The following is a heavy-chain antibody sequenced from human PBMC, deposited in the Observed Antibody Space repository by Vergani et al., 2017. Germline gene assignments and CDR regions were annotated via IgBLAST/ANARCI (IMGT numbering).Heavy chain of an antibody. V-gene: IGHV7-4-1*02. CDR2: INTNSGNP. J-gene: IGHJ6*02. CDR3: ARGRQWRLTEYLYGMDV. CDR1: GYTFTNYP. Sequence: QVQLLQSGSELKKPGASVRISCEASGYTFTNYPLIWVRQAHGQGLEFMGWINTNSGNPTYAPGFTGRFVFSLDTSVSTAYLQISGLKAEDSAVYYCARGRQWRLTEYLYGMDVWGQGTTVTVSS. D-gene: IGHD6-19*01.